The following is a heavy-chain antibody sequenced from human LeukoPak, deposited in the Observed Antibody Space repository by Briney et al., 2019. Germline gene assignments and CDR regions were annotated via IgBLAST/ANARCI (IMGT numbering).Heavy chain of an antibody. V-gene: IGHV5-51*01. CDR3: ARPHSTGITDAYDM. J-gene: IGHJ3*02. CDR2: IYPGDSDA. Sequence: GESLTISCKASGYSFTNYWIAWVRQMPGKGLEWMGTIYPGDSDARYSPSFQGQVTLSADRSITTAYLQWPSLKASDTAIYYCARPHSTGITDAYDMWGQGTMVIVSS. CDR1: GYSFTNYW. D-gene: IGHD2/OR15-2a*01.